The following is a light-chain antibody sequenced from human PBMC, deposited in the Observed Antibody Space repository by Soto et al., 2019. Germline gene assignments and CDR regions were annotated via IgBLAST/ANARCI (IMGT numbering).Light chain of an antibody. J-gene: IGLJ2*01. CDR1: SSDVGGYNY. CDR2: DVS. Sequence: QSALTQPASVSGSPGQSITLSCTGTSSDVGGYNYVSWYQQHPGKAPKLMIYDVSNRPSGVSNRFSGSKSGNTASLTISGLQAEDEADYYCSSYTSSSTLRVFGGGTKLTVL. V-gene: IGLV2-14*01. CDR3: SSYTSSSTLRV.